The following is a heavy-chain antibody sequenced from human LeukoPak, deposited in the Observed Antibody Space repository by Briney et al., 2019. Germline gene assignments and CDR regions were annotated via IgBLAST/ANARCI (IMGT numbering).Heavy chain of an antibody. Sequence: SETLSLTCAVYGGSFSGYYWSWIRQPPGKGLEWIGEINHSGSTNYNPSLKSRVTISVDTSKNQFSLKLSSVAAADTAVYYCASPPWIPGYWGQGTLVTVSS. J-gene: IGHJ4*02. V-gene: IGHV4-34*01. CDR3: ASPPWIPGY. CDR1: GGSFSGYY. CDR2: INHSGST. D-gene: IGHD5-18*01.